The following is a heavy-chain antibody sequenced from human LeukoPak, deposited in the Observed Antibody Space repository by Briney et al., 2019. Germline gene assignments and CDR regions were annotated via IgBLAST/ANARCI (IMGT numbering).Heavy chain of an antibody. Sequence: GGSLRLSCSASGFKFSNSDMHWVRQAPGKGLEWVAVISYDGSNKYYADSVKGRFTISRDNSKNTLYLQMNSLRAEDTAVYYCAKEQDSSGWLNVFDYWGQGTLVTVSS. CDR3: AKEQDSSGWLNVFDY. D-gene: IGHD6-19*01. V-gene: IGHV3-30*18. CDR2: ISYDGSNK. J-gene: IGHJ4*02. CDR1: GFKFSNSD.